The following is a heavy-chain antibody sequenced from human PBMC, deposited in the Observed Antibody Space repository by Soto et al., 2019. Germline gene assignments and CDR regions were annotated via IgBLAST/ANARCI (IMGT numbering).Heavy chain of an antibody. Sequence: GASVKVSCKASGYTFTSYDINWVRQATGQGLEWMGWMNPNSGNTGYAQKFQGRVTMTRNTSISTAYMELSSLRSEDTAVYYCARVGKHSSRFRLNWFDPWGQGTLVTVSS. D-gene: IGHD6-13*01. CDR2: MNPNSGNT. CDR3: ARVGKHSSRFRLNWFDP. J-gene: IGHJ5*02. V-gene: IGHV1-8*01. CDR1: GYTFTSYD.